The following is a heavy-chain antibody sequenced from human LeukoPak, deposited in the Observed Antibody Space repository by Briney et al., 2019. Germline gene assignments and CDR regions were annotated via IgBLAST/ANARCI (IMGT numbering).Heavy chain of an antibody. CDR1: GYTFTGYY. Sequence: ASVKVSCKASGYTFTGYYMHWVRQAPGQGLEWMGWMNPNSGNTGYAQKFQGRVTMTRNTSISTAYMELSSLRSEDTAVYYCARGWAGDPLDYWGQGTLVTVSS. D-gene: IGHD7-27*01. CDR3: ARGWAGDPLDY. J-gene: IGHJ4*02. V-gene: IGHV1-8*02. CDR2: MNPNSGNT.